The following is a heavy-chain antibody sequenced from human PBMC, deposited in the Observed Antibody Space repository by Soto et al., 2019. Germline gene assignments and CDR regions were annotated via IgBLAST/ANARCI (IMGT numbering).Heavy chain of an antibody. CDR2: INPGGGRK. J-gene: IGHJ4*02. CDR1: GYTFTSYY. CDR3: ARGPSCGGDCYLFDY. Sequence: QVQLVQSGAEVTKPGASVKLSCKASGYTFTSYYIHWVRQAPGQGLEWVAMINPGGGRKKNAQMFQGRVTLTRDTSTGTVDMELSSLTSADTAVYYCARGPSCGGDCYLFDYWGQGSLVTVSS. V-gene: IGHV1-46*01. D-gene: IGHD2-21*02.